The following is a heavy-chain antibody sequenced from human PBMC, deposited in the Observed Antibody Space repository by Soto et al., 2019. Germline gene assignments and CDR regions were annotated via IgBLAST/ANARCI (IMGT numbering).Heavy chain of an antibody. CDR2: LYYGRSA. CDR1: GDSISSYY. CDR3: ARGRIQLWYPFDY. Sequence: PSETLSLTCAVSGDSISSYYCMWIRQPPGKGLESIGYLYYGRSANYNPSLKSRVTLSVDTSTNQCSLTLSSVTAADTAVYYCARGRIQLWYPFDYWGQGTLVTVSS. V-gene: IGHV4-59*01. D-gene: IGHD5-18*01. J-gene: IGHJ4*02.